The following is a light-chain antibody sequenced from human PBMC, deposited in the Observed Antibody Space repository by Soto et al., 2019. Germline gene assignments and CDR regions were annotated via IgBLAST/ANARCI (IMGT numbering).Light chain of an antibody. CDR3: QQYSHLVT. CDR2: GAS. Sequence: EIVMTQSPATLSVSPGERATLSCRASQSVSSNLAWYQQKPGQAPRLLIYGASTRATGIPARFSGSGSGTEFTLTISSLQSDDSATYFCQQYSHLVTFGQGTKLEIK. CDR1: QSVSSN. J-gene: IGKJ2*01. V-gene: IGKV3-15*01.